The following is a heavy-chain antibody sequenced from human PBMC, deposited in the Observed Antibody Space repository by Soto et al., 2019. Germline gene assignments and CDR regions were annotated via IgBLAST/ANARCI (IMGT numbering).Heavy chain of an antibody. CDR1: GYSFTSYW. Sequence: PVESLKISCKGSGYSFTSYWIGWVRQMPGKGLEWMGIIYPGDSDTRYSPSFQGQVTISADKSISTAYLQWSSLKASDTAMYYCARRRYFDWLKTKDAFDIWGQGTMVTVSS. CDR3: ARRRYFDWLKTKDAFDI. D-gene: IGHD3-9*01. V-gene: IGHV5-51*01. J-gene: IGHJ3*02. CDR2: IYPGDSDT.